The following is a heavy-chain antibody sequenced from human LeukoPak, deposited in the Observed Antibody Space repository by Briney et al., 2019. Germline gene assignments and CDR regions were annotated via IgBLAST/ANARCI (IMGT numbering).Heavy chain of an antibody. CDR3: ARGHNWNGIAVDY. V-gene: IGHV4-34*01. Sequence: SETLSLTCAVYGGSFSGYYWSWIRQPPGKGLEWIGEINHSGSTNYNPSLKSRVTISVDTSKNQFSLKLSSVTAADTAVYYCARGHNWNGIAVDYWGQGTLVTVSS. D-gene: IGHD1-1*01. CDR2: INHSGST. CDR1: GGSFSGYY. J-gene: IGHJ4*02.